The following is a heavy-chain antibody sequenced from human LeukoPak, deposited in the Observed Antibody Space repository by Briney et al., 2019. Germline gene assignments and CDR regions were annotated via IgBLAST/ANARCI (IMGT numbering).Heavy chain of an antibody. D-gene: IGHD4-17*01. CDR3: ARDRGYGDYEYYFDY. V-gene: IGHV4-4*07. CDR1: GGSISSYY. CDR2: IYTSGST. J-gene: IGHJ4*02. Sequence: SETLSPTCTVSGGSISSYYWSWIRQPAGKGLEWIGRIYTSGSTNYNPSLKSRVTISVDKSKNQFSLKLSSVTAADTAVYYCARDRGYGDYEYYFDYWGQGTLVTVSS.